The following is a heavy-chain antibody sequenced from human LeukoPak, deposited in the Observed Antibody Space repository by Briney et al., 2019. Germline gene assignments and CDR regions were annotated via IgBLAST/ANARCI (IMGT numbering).Heavy chain of an antibody. CDR2: FHTSGST. CDR1: GVSISSGPCY. Sequence: SQTLSLTCTVSGVSISSGPCYWTWIRQPAGKGLEWIGRFHTSGSTSYNPSLKSRVTVSVDTSKNQFSLKLSSVTAADTAVYYCAREPGVRGSFDIWGQGTKVTVSS. D-gene: IGHD2-15*01. V-gene: IGHV4-61*02. CDR3: AREPGVRGSFDI. J-gene: IGHJ3*02.